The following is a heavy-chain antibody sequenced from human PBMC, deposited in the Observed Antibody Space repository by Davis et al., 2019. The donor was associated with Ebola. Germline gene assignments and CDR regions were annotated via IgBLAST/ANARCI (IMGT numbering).Heavy chain of an antibody. CDR3: TRRAGYSSGWPFDY. CDR1: GFTFSGSA. V-gene: IGHV3-73*01. J-gene: IGHJ4*02. D-gene: IGHD6-19*01. Sequence: GGSLRLSCAASGFTFSGSAMHWVRQASGKGLEWVGRIRSKANSYATAYAASVKGRLTISRDDSKNTAYLQMNSLKTEDTAVYYCTRRAGYSSGWPFDYWGQGTLVTVSS. CDR2: IRSKANSYAT.